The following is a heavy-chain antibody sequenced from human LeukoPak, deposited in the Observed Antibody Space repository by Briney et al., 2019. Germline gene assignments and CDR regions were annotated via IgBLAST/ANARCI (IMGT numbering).Heavy chain of an antibody. CDR3: ARGSPGY. CDR2: IIHSGSS. CDR1: GGSFSDYS. V-gene: IGHV4-34*01. Sequence: SGTLSLTCAVYGGSFSDYSWTWIRQSPGKALEWIGEIIHSGSSHYNPSLKSRVTISVDTSKNQFSLKLTSVTAADTAVYFCARGSPGYWGQGTLVTVSS. J-gene: IGHJ4*02.